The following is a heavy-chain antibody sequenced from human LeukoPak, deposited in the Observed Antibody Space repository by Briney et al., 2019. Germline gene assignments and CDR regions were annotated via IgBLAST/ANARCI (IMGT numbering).Heavy chain of an antibody. CDR1: GGYISSYS. J-gene: IGHJ3*02. D-gene: IGHD4-17*01. CDR2: MYSRWST. Sequence: SGALSLTFTVSGGYISSYSWSWIRQPPGKGLEWIGYMYSRWSTNDLRSLNSRVTISRDTYKNQLSLRVTSVTAADTAMYYCARHYLYGDPLAFDIWGQGTMVTVSS. CDR3: ARHYLYGDPLAFDI. V-gene: IGHV4-59*08.